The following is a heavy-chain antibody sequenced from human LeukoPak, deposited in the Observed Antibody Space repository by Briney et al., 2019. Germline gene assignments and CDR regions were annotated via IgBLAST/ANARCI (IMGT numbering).Heavy chain of an antibody. CDR1: GGSISSYY. D-gene: IGHD6-19*01. CDR2: IYTSGST. V-gene: IGHV4-4*07. J-gene: IGHJ5*02. Sequence: PSETLSLTCTVSGGSISSYYWSWIRQPAGKGLEWIGRIYTSGSTNYNPSLKSRVTISVDKSKNQFSLKLSSVTAADTAVYYCARDRGAVAAYNWFGPWGQGTLVTVSS. CDR3: ARDRGAVAAYNWFGP.